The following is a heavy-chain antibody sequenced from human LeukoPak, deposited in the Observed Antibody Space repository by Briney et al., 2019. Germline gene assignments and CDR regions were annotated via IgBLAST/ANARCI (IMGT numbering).Heavy chain of an antibody. Sequence: GGSLRLSCAASGFTFSSYGMHWVRQAPGKGLEWVAVISYDGSNKYYADSVKGRFTISRDNSKNTLYLQMNSLRAEDTAVYYCAKDSSIWYYGSGNSVDYWGQGTLVTVSS. V-gene: IGHV3-30*18. D-gene: IGHD3-10*01. CDR2: ISYDGSNK. CDR1: GFTFSSYG. CDR3: AKDSSIWYYGSGNSVDY. J-gene: IGHJ4*02.